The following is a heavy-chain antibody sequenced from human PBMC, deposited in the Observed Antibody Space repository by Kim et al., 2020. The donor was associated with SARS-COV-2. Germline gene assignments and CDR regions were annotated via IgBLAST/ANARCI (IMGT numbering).Heavy chain of an antibody. Sequence: GTANYAQKFECRVTITADESTSTAYMELSSLRSEDTAVYYCARELGPFDPWGQGTLVTVSS. J-gene: IGHJ5*02. CDR2: GTA. CDR3: ARELGPFDP. V-gene: IGHV1-69*01.